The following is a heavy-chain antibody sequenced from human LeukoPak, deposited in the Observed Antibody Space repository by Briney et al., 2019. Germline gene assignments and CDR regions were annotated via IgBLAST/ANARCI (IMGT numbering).Heavy chain of an antibody. CDR3: ARGQRYCSGGSCYSRDYYYYYMDV. J-gene: IGHJ6*03. D-gene: IGHD2-15*01. Sequence: SETLSFTCAVYGVSFSGYYWSWIRQPPGKGLEWIGEINHSGSTNYNPSLKSRVTISVDTSKNQFSLKLSSVTAADTAVYYCARGQRYCSGGSCYSRDYYYYYMDVWGKGTTVTVSS. CDR1: GVSFSGYY. CDR2: INHSGST. V-gene: IGHV4-34*01.